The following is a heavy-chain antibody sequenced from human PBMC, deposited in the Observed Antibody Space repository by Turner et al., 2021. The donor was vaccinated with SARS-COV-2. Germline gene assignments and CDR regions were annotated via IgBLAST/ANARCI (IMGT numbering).Heavy chain of an antibody. V-gene: IGHV1-24*01. J-gene: IGHJ6*02. CDR2: FDPEDGET. CDR1: GYTLTELS. D-gene: IGHD3-3*01. CDR3: ATANTIFGVVTNYYYYYGMDV. Sequence: QVQLVQSGAEVKKPGASVKVSCKVSGYTLTELSMHWVRQAPGKGLEWMGGFDPEDGETIYAKKFQGRVTMTEDTSTDTAYMELSSLRSEDTAVYYCATANTIFGVVTNYYYYYGMDVWGQGTTVTVSS.